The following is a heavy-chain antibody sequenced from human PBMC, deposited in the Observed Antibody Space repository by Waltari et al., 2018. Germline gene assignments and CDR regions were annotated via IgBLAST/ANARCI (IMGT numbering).Heavy chain of an antibody. D-gene: IGHD1-7*01. Sequence: QVELVQSGAEVKKPGSSVKVSCKVSGDTFDFNRFAMTWGRQAPGQGLEWMGGLVPVVGSTTYARKFQGRVTITADESTNTAYMELSSLRSEDTALYYCARGLLSGTTDYFYHYMDVWGKGTTVTISS. V-gene: IGHV1-69*12. J-gene: IGHJ6*03. CDR1: GDTFDFNRFA. CDR3: ARGLLSGTTDYFYHYMDV. CDR2: LVPVVGST.